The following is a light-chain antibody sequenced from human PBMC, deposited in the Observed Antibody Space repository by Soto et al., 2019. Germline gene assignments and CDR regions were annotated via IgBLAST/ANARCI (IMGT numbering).Light chain of an antibody. J-gene: IGKJ2*01. V-gene: IGKV1-12*01. CDR1: QGISSW. CDR2: AAS. Sequence: DIQMTQAPSSVSASVGDRVTITCRASQGISSWLAWYQHKPGKAPKLLIYAASSLQSGVSSRFSGSGSGTDFTLTISSLQPEDFATYYCQQANSFPYTFGQGTKVDIK. CDR3: QQANSFPYT.